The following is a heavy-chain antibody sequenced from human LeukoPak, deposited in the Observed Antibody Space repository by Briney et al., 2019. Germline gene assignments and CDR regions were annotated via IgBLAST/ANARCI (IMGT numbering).Heavy chain of an antibody. V-gene: IGHV3-30*03. CDR3: ARDPPRSGKLRGFDY. CDR2: ISYDGSNK. D-gene: IGHD2-15*01. Sequence: GRSLRLSCAASGFTFSSYGMHWVRQAPGKGLEWVAVISYDGSNKYYADSVKGRFTISRDNAKKSLYLQVNSLRAEDTAVHYCARDPPRSGKLRGFDYWGQGTLVTVSS. J-gene: IGHJ4*02. CDR1: GFTFSSYG.